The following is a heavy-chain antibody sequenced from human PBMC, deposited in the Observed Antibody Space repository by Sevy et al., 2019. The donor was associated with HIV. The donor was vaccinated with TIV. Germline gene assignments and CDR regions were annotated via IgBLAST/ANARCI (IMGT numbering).Heavy chain of an antibody. CDR2: IKQDGSDM. V-gene: IGHV3-7*01. Sequence: GGSLRLSCAASGFTFNSYWMSWVRQAPGRGLEWVANIKQDGSDMYYVDSVKGRFTISRDNAKNSLYLQMNSLRAEDTAVYYCARDLGVMGHSCKDIVTTISTLIFDFWGQGTLVTVSS. D-gene: IGHD5-12*01. CDR1: GFTFNSYW. J-gene: IGHJ4*02. CDR3: ARDLGVMGHSCKDIVTTISTLIFDF.